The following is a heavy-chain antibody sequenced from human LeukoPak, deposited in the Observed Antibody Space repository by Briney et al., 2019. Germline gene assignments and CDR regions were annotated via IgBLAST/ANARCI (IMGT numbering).Heavy chain of an antibody. CDR1: GFTFCISV. CDR2: ILYDATNK. D-gene: IGHD4-11*01. V-gene: IGHV3-30*18. CDR3: AKASSNYVHYCEY. Sequence: GGALRVSRVASGFTFCISVIHWGGPAPGKGREGVAVILYDATNKYYADSVKGRFTLSRHNSKNTLYLQTNTLRDEDTAVYYCAKASSNYVHYCEYWGQGTLVTVSS. J-gene: IGHJ4*02.